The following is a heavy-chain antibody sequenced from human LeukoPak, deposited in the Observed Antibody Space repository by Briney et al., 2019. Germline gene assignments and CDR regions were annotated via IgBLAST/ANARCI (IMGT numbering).Heavy chain of an antibody. V-gene: IGHV1-2*02. J-gene: IGHJ6*02. CDR1: GYTFTVYC. CDR2: INPNSGGT. CDR3: ARNYYYGMDV. Sequence: GASVKVSCKASGYTFTVYCMHWVRQAPGQGLEWMGWINPNSGGTNSAQKFQGRVTMTRDTSISTAYMELSRLSSDDTAVYYCARNYYYGMDVWGQGTTVTVSS.